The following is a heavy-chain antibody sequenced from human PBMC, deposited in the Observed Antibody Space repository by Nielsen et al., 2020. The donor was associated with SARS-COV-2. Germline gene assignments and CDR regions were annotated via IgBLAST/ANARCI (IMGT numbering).Heavy chain of an antibody. V-gene: IGHV4-59*08. D-gene: IGHD2-15*01. CDR3: ARPGSSLIDAFDI. CDR2: IYYSGST. Sequence: SETLSLTCTVSGGSISSYYWSWIRQPPGKGLEWIGYIYYSGSTNYNPSLKSRVTISVDTSKNQFSLKLSSVTAADTAVYYCARPGSSLIDAFDIWGQGTMVTVSS. J-gene: IGHJ3*02. CDR1: GGSISSYY.